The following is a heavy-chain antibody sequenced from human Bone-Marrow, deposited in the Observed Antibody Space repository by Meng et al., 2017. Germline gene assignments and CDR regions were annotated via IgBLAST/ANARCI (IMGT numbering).Heavy chain of an antibody. Sequence: GESLKISCAASGFTFSSYAMHWVHQAPGKGLEWVAVISYDGSNKYYADSVKGRFTISRDNSKNTLFLQMNSLRAGDTSVYFCARDLGGIFAYWGQGALFTVSS. D-gene: IGHD6-13*01. J-gene: IGHJ4*02. V-gene: IGHV3-30*07. CDR1: GFTFSSYA. CDR2: ISYDGSNK. CDR3: ARDLGGIFAY.